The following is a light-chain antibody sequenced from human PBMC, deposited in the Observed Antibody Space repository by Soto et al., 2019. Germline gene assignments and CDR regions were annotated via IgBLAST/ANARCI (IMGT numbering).Light chain of an antibody. CDR1: QSFSVNY. CDR2: GAS. V-gene: IGKV3-20*01. CDR3: QQYDCSPRT. Sequence: EIVLTQSPGTLSLSPGERATLSCRASQSFSVNYFAWFQQKPGQAPRLLIYGASSRATGIPDRFSGSGSGTDFTLTINRLEPEDFAVYYCQQYDCSPRTFGQGTKVDIK. J-gene: IGKJ1*01.